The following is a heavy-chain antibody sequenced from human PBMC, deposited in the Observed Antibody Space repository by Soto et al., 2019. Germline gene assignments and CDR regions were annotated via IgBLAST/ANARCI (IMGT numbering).Heavy chain of an antibody. D-gene: IGHD6-13*01. CDR3: ARAIVRDSSSRFDY. Sequence: GGSLRLSCAASGFTFSSYSMNWVRQAPGKGLEWVSYISSSSSTIYYADSVKGRFTISRDNAKNSLYLQMNSLRAEDTAVYYCARAIVRDSSSRFDYWGQGTLVTVSS. CDR2: ISSSSSTI. V-gene: IGHV3-48*01. CDR1: GFTFSSYS. J-gene: IGHJ4*02.